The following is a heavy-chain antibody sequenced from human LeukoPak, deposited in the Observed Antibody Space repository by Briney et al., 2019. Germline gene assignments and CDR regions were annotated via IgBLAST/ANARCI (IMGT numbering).Heavy chain of an antibody. CDR2: IASAGVTK. D-gene: IGHD6-19*01. J-gene: IGHJ4*02. V-gene: IGHV3-30*03. CDR1: GFSFSNHG. Sequence: GTSLRLSCVASGFSFSNHGMHWVRPAPGKGLGRGSIIASAGVTKFYADSVNGRITLSRDNPKNMFFLQMTFLTVEDTAIYYCARNATWGQWYFDHWGQRTPVTASS. CDR3: ARNATWGQWYFDH.